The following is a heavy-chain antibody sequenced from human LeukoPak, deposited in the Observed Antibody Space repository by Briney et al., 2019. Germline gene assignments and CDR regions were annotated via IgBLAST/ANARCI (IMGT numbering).Heavy chain of an antibody. CDR1: GGSFSGYY. D-gene: IGHD3-10*01. Sequence: SETLSLTCAVYGGSFSGYYWSWIRQPPGAGLEWIGEINHSGSTNYNPSLKSRVTTSVDTSKNQFSLKLSSVTAADTAVYYCARGPRRWDYGSGSQSYFDYWGQGTLVTVSP. CDR2: INHSGST. CDR3: ARGPRRWDYGSGSQSYFDY. V-gene: IGHV4-34*01. J-gene: IGHJ4*02.